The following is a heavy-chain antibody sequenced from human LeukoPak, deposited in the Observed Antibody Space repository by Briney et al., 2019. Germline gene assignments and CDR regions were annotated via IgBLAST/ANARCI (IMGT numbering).Heavy chain of an antibody. D-gene: IGHD3-9*01. CDR3: AKGYYFDILSGYSSLDS. V-gene: IGHV3-48*01. CDR2: ISSSSSTI. CDR1: GFTFSSYS. J-gene: IGHJ4*02. Sequence: PGGSLRLSCAASGFTFSSYSMNWVRQAPGKGLEWVSYISSSSSTIYYADSVKGRFTISRDNAKNSLYLQMNSLRAEDTAVYYCAKGYYFDILSGYSSLDSWGQGTLVTVSS.